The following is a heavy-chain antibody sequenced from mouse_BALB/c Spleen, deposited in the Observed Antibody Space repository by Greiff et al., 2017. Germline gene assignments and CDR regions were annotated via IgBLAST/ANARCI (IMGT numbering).Heavy chain of an antibody. CDR1: GFNIKDTY. J-gene: IGHJ3*01. CDR2: IDPANGNT. D-gene: IGHD2-2*01. Sequence: VQLQQSGAELVKPGASVKLSCTASGFNIKDTYMHWVKQRPEQGLEWIGRIDPANGNTKYDPKFQGKATITADTSSNTAYLQLSSLTSEDTAVYYCARWLPDGGWFAYWGQGTLVTVSA. CDR3: ARWLPDGGWFAY. V-gene: IGHV14-3*02.